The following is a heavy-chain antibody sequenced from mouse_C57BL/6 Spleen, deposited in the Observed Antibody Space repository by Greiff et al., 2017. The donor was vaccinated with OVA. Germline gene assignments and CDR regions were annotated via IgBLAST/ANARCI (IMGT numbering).Heavy chain of an antibody. CDR1: GYTFTSYW. Sequence: QVQLQQPGAELVMPGASVKLSCKASGYTFTSYWMHWVKQRPGQGLEWIGEIDPSDSYTNYNQKFKGKSTLTVDKSSRTAYMQLGSLTSEDSAVYYCAREEYVYDEDYYAMDYWGQGTSVTVCS. CDR3: AREEYVYDEDYYAMDY. CDR2: IDPSDSYT. J-gene: IGHJ4*01. D-gene: IGHD2-2*01. V-gene: IGHV1-69*01.